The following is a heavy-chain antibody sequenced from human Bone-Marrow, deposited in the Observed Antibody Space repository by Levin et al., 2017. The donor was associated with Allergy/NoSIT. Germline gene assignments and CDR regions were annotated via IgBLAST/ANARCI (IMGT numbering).Heavy chain of an antibody. V-gene: IGHV7-4-1*02. CDR1: GYTFTSYA. Sequence: ASVKVSCKASGYTFTSYAMNWVRQAPGQGLEWMGWINTNTGNPTYAQGFTGRFVFSLDTSVSTAYLQISSLKAEDTAVYYCAREADITMVQGALPGYWGQGTLVTVSS. CDR3: AREADITMVQGALPGY. J-gene: IGHJ4*02. CDR2: INTNTGNP. D-gene: IGHD3-10*01.